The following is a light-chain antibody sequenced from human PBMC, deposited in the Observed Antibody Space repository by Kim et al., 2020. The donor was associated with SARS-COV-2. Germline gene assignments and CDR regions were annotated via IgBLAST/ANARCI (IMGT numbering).Light chain of an antibody. J-gene: IGKJ4*02. CDR2: DAS. Sequence: EIVLTQPPATLSLSPGDSATLSCRATQSVSSYLAWFQPTPGQAPRLLIYDASNRATAIPARFSGSGSGTDFTLTISSLEPEDFAIYYCQQYYNYSPFTFGGGTKVDIK. V-gene: IGKV3-11*01. CDR3: QQYYNYSPFT. CDR1: QSVSSY.